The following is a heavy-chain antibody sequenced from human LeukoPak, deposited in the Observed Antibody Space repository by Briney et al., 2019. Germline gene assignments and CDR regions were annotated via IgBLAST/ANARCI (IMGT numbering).Heavy chain of an antibody. Sequence: PSETLSLTCTVSGGSISSGGDYWSWIRQPPGKGLEWIGYIYHSGSTYYNPSLKSRVTISVDRSKNQFSLKLSSVTAADTAVYYCARGSRPTVVVPPSAFDYWGQGTLVTVSS. CDR2: IYHSGST. CDR1: GGSISSGGDY. CDR3: ARGSRPTVVVPPSAFDY. V-gene: IGHV4-30-2*01. D-gene: IGHD2-2*01. J-gene: IGHJ4*02.